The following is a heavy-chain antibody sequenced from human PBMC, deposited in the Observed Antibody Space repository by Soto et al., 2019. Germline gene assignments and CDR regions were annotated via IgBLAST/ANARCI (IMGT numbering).Heavy chain of an antibody. Sequence: VQLVESGGGVVQPGRSLRLSCAASGFTFSSYGMHWVRQAPGKGLEWVAVIWYDGSNKYYADSVKGRFTISRDNSKNTLYLQMNSLRAEDTAVYYCARQQQLNYYYGMDVWGQGTTVTVSS. CDR2: IWYDGSNK. CDR1: GFTFSSYG. D-gene: IGHD6-13*01. V-gene: IGHV3-33*01. CDR3: ARQQQLNYYYGMDV. J-gene: IGHJ6*02.